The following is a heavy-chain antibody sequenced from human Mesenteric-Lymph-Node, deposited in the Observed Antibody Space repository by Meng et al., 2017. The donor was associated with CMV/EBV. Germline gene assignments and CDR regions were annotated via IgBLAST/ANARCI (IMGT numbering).Heavy chain of an antibody. J-gene: IGHJ4*02. CDR3: ARGCNSLSCYFY. CDR2: IYICGRT. D-gene: IGHD2-2*01. Sequence: GGSLRLSCVVSGFTVISSYMTWVRQAPWKGLEWVSLIYICGRTYNADSVKGRFIISRDNSKNTLYLQMNSLRAEDTAVYYCARGCNSLSCYFYWGQGTLVTVSS. CDR1: GFTVISSY. V-gene: IGHV3-53*01.